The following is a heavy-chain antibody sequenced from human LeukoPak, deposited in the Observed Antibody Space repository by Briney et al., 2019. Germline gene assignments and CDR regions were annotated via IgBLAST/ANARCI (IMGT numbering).Heavy chain of an antibody. CDR3: ARVEYSSGWYEYFQH. V-gene: IGHV3-20*04. J-gene: IGHJ1*01. CDR2: IYWNGGST. D-gene: IGHD6-19*01. CDR1: GFTFDDYG. Sequence: PGGSLRLSCAASGFTFDDYGMSWVRQAPGKGLEWVSGIYWNGGSTGYADPVKGRSTISRDNAKNSLYLQMNSLRAEDTALYYCARVEYSSGWYEYFQHWGQGTLVTVSS.